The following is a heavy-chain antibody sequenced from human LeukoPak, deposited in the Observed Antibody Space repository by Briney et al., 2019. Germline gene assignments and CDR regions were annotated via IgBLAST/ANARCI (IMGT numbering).Heavy chain of an antibody. V-gene: IGHV3-23*01. CDR1: RFTFSTYA. CDR2: ISGSGDTT. CDR3: AKSQRNDQQVVQRIDY. J-gene: IGHJ4*02. Sequence: GGSLKLSCTASRFTFSTYAMSWVRQAPGKGLEWVSSISGSGDTTYYTGSVKGRFTISRDNSKNALYLQMSSLRAEDTAVYYCAKSQRNDQQVVQRIDYWGQGTLVTVSS. D-gene: IGHD2-2*01.